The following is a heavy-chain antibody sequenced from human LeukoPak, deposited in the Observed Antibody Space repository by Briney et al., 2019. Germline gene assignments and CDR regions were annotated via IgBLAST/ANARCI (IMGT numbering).Heavy chain of an antibody. D-gene: IGHD2-21*01. J-gene: IGHJ6*03. CDR2: ISAYNGNT. CDR1: GYNFISYG. Sequence: ASVKVSCKASGYNFISYGISWVRQAPGQGLEWMGWISAYNGNTNYAQKLQGRVTMTTDTSTSTAYMELRSLRSDDTAVYYCAREVKTLDYYYYYMDVWGKGTTVTIPS. V-gene: IGHV1-18*01. CDR3: AREVKTLDYYYYYMDV.